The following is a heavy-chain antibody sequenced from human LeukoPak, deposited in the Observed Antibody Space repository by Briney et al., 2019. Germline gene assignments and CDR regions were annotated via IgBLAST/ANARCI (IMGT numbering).Heavy chain of an antibody. CDR2: ISGSGVST. D-gene: IGHD6-19*01. J-gene: IGHJ4*02. V-gene: IGHV3-23*01. CDR3: AGQGSGWEPISF. Sequence: GGSLRLSCAASASTFRTYTMSWVGQAPGKGREWVSAISGSGVSTYYADSVKGRFTISRDNSRNTLFLQMNSLRAEDTAVYYCAGQGSGWEPISFWGQGTLVTVSS. CDR1: ASTFRTYT.